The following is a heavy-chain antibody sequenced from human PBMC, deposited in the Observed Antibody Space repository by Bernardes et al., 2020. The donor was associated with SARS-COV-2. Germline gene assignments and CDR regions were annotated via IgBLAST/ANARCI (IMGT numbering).Heavy chain of an antibody. V-gene: IGHV1-18*01. J-gene: IGHJ6*02. CDR3: AREVMVRISDTYRNGMDL. Sequence: ASVKVSCKAFGYAFRSYGISWARQAPGQGLEWMGWISGFNGDTSYIQKIQDRVTMTTDTSTSTAYMDLRDLRSDDTAVYYCAREVMVRISDTYRNGMDLWGHGTTVTVSS. CDR2: ISGFNGDT. CDR1: GYAFRSYG. D-gene: IGHD3-10*01.